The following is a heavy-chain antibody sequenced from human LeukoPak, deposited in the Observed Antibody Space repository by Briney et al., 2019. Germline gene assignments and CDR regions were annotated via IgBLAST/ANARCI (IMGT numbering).Heavy chain of an antibody. CDR1: GGTFSSYA. CDR2: IIPIFGTA. D-gene: IGHD6-13*01. Sequence: ASVKVSCKASGGTFSSYAISWVRQAPGQGLEWMGGIIPIFGTANYAQKFQGRVTITTDESTSTAYMELSSLRSEDTAVYYCASQGAATAAGAYYYYYMDVWGKGTTVTVSS. V-gene: IGHV1-69*05. CDR3: ASQGAATAAGAYYYYYMDV. J-gene: IGHJ6*03.